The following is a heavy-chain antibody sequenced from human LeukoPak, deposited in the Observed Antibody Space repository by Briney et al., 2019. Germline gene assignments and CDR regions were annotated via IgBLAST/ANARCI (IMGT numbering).Heavy chain of an antibody. J-gene: IGHJ3*02. Sequence: PSETLSLTCTVSGGSISSGGYYWSWIRQHPGKGLEWIGYIYYSGSTYYNPSHKSRVIISVDTSKNQFSLKLSSVTAADTAVYYCASNWNYEGGAFDIWGQGTMVTVSS. CDR2: IYYSGST. V-gene: IGHV4-31*03. D-gene: IGHD1-7*01. CDR3: ASNWNYEGGAFDI. CDR1: GGSISSGGYY.